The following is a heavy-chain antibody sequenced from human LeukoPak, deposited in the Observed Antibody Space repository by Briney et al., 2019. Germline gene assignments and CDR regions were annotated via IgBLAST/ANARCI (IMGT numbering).Heavy chain of an antibody. Sequence: GGSLRLSCAASGFTFSSYAMHWVRQAPGKGLEWVAVISFDGSNKYYADSVKGRFAISRDNAKNTLYLQMNSRRPEDTAVYYCAREPRIIVVDYYFDYWGQGTLVAVSS. CDR2: ISFDGSNK. J-gene: IGHJ4*02. CDR3: AREPRIIVVDYYFDY. D-gene: IGHD3-22*01. CDR1: GFTFSSYA. V-gene: IGHV3-30*09.